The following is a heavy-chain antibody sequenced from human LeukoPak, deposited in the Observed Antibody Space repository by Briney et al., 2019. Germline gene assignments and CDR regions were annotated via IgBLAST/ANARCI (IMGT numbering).Heavy chain of an antibody. J-gene: IGHJ4*02. CDR3: ARDNAYMFDY. D-gene: IGHD5-24*01. Sequence: GGSLRLSCAASGFTFSSYSINWVRQAPGKGLEWVSCASSTSSFIYYADSVKGRFTISRDNAKNTLYLEMNRLRAEDTAVYYCARDNAYMFDYWGQGTQVTVSS. CDR1: GFTFSSYS. V-gene: IGHV3-21*01. CDR2: ASSTSSFI.